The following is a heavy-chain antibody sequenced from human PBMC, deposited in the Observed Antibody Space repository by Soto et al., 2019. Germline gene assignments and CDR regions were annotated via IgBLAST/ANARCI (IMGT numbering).Heavy chain of an antibody. J-gene: IGHJ3*02. CDR2: ISGSGGST. Sequence: EVQLLESGGGLVQPGGSLRLSCAASGFTFSSYVMSWVRQAPGKGLEWVSAISGSGGSTYYADSVKGRFTISRDNSKNTLYLQMNSLRAEDTAVYYCAKRPSRAVTTDIWGQGTMVTVSS. V-gene: IGHV3-23*01. CDR3: AKRPSRAVTTDI. D-gene: IGHD4-17*01. CDR1: GFTFSSYV.